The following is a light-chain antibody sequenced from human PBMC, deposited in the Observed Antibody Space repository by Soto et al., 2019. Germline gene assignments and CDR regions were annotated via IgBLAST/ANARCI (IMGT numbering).Light chain of an antibody. V-gene: IGKV3-15*01. CDR3: QHYINWPLT. CDR2: GAS. CDR1: QSVSST. J-gene: IGKJ4*01. Sequence: EIVMTQSPATLSVSPGERAPLSCRASQSVSSTVGWYQQKPGQAPRLLMYGASTGAPGLPARFRGSGSGTEFTLTISSLEPEDFAVYYCQHYINWPLTFGGGTKVDIK.